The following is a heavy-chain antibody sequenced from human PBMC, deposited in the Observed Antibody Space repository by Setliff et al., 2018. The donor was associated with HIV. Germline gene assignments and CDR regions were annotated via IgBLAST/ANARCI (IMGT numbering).Heavy chain of an antibody. Sequence: LRLSCEASGFIFRNYWMSWVRQAPGKGLEWVANIKADGSEKHHVASVKGRFTISRDNAKNSLYLQMNSLRAEDTAVYYCARLSLGTGSGDLWGRGTLVTVSS. D-gene: IGHD3-10*01. CDR1: GFIFRNYW. V-gene: IGHV3-7*03. CDR3: ARLSLGTGSGDL. CDR2: IKADGSEK. J-gene: IGHJ4*02.